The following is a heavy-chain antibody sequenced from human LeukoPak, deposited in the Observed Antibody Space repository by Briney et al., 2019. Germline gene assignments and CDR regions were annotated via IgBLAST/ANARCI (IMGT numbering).Heavy chain of an antibody. J-gene: IGHJ4*02. CDR3: ARTAGDFDY. V-gene: IGHV1-8*01. CDR2: MNPKSGNT. Sequence: ASVKVSCKASGYTFTTYDINWVRQATGQGLEWMGWMNPKSGNTGYAQKFQGRVTMTRDTSISTAFMELSSLISDDMAMYYCARTAGDFDYWGQGTLVTVSS. CDR1: GYTFTTYD. D-gene: IGHD3-16*01.